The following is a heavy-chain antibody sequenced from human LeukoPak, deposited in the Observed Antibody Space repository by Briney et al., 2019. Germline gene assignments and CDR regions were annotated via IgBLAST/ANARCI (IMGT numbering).Heavy chain of an antibody. CDR1: GFTVSTKY. CDR3: TRFNWGDAFDI. Sequence: GGSLRLSCAASGFTVSTKYMSWVRQAPGKGLEWASDIYSGGFTYYADSVRGRFTISRDNSKNTLYLQMDRLRAEDTALYYCTRFNWGDAFDIWGQGTMVTVSS. D-gene: IGHD7-27*01. J-gene: IGHJ3*02. CDR2: IYSGGFT. V-gene: IGHV3-66*01.